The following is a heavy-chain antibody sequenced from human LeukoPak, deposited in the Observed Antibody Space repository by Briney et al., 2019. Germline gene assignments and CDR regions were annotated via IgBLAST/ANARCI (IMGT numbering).Heavy chain of an antibody. CDR3: AREKFYDSSGNFDY. Sequence: GGSLRLSCAASGFTFSSYEMNWVRQAPGKGLEWVSNINWNGGSTGYADSVKGRFTISRDNGKNSLYLQMNSLRAEDTALYYCAREKFYDSSGNFDYWGQGTLVTVSS. V-gene: IGHV3-20*04. CDR1: GFTFSSYE. D-gene: IGHD3-22*01. J-gene: IGHJ4*02. CDR2: INWNGGST.